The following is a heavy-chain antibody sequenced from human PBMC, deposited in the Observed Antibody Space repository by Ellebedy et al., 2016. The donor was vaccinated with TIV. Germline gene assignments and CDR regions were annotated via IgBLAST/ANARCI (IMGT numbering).Heavy chain of an antibody. V-gene: IGHV1-18*01. D-gene: IGHD3-22*01. CDR2: ISAYNGNT. CDR1: GYTFTSYG. J-gene: IGHJ3*02. Sequence: ASVKVSCXASGYTFTSYGISWVRQAPGQGLEWMGWISAYNGNTNYAQKLQGRVTMTTDTSTSTAYMELRSLRSDDTAVYYCARDNSDYYDISEGEAVGKNDIWGQGTMVTVSS. CDR3: ARDNSDYYDISEGEAVGKNDI.